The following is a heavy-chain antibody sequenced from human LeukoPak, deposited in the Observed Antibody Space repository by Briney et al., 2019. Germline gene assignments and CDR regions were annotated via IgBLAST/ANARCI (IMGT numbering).Heavy chain of an antibody. CDR2: ISGSGANT. CDR3: AKESQTYYDIMTGYPTYYFDY. CDR1: KFTFSTSA. D-gene: IGHD3-9*01. J-gene: IGHJ4*02. Sequence: GGSLRLSCAASKFTFSTSAMSWVRQAPGKGLEWVSAISGSGANTYYVDSVKGRFTICRDNPKNTLYLEMSSLRSNDMAVYYCAKESQTYYDIMTGYPTYYFDYWGQGTLVTVSS. V-gene: IGHV3-23*01.